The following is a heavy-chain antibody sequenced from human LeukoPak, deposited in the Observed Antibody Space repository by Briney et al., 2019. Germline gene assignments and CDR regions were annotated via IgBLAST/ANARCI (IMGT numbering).Heavy chain of an antibody. V-gene: IGHV3-74*01. CDR2: IKSDVSTT. CDR1: GFTFSSYW. J-gene: IGHJ4*02. CDR3: ARVVDTHFDY. D-gene: IGHD5-18*01. Sequence: GGCLRLSCAASGFTFSSYWMHWVRQAPGKGLVWVSRIKSDVSTTTYADSVKGRFTISRDNTKNTLYLQMNSLRAEDTAVYYCARVVDTHFDYWGQGTLVTVSA.